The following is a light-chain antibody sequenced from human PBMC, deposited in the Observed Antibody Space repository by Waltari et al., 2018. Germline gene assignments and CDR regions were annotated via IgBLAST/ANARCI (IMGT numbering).Light chain of an antibody. J-gene: IGLJ3*02. V-gene: IGLV2-14*03. CDR2: DVS. CDR3: SSYTRTTTLWV. CDR1: SSDVGPYNR. Sequence: QSALTQPASVSGSPGQSITLSCTGTSSDVGPYNRVSWYQQHPGKAPKLIIFDVSKRPSGVSNRFSGSKSGDTASLSISGLQAEDEADYYCSSYTRTTTLWVFGGGTKLTVL.